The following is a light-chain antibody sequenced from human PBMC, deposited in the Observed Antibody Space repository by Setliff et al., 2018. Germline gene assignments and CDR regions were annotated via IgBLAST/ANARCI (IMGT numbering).Light chain of an antibody. Sequence: QSVLTQPASVSGSPGQSITISCTVPSSDVGDYVYVSWYQQHPGKAPKLILFDVTKRPSGVSNRFSGSKSGNTASLTISGLRAEDEADYYCCSYEDSSTFELFGGGTKGTVL. V-gene: IGLV2-23*02. CDR1: SSDVGDYVY. CDR2: DVT. CDR3: CSYEDSSTFEL. J-gene: IGLJ2*01.